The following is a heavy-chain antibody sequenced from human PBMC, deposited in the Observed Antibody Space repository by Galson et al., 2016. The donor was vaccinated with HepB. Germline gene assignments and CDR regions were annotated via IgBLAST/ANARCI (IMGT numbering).Heavy chain of an antibody. J-gene: IGHJ6*02. Sequence: SLRLSCAASGFSFRSYDMQWVRQSRGKALEWVSAIGPGGDTYYAGSVKGRFTISRDNSKNMLYLQMNSLGAEDTALYYCARLFYGMDVWGQGTTVTVSS. V-gene: IGHV3-13*01. CDR1: GFSFRSYD. CDR3: ARLFYGMDV. CDR2: IGPGGDT.